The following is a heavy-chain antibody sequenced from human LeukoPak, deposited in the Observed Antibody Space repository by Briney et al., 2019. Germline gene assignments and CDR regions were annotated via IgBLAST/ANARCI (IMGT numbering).Heavy chain of an antibody. J-gene: IGHJ3*02. D-gene: IGHD2-15*01. CDR1: GYTFTSYG. CDR3: ARGDPVVEDAFDI. CDR2: INPNSGGT. Sequence: ASVKVSCKASGYTFTSYGISWVRQAPGQGLEWMGWINPNSGGTNYAQKFQGRVTMTRDTSISTAYMELSRLRSDDTAVYYCARGDPVVEDAFDIWGQGTMVTVSS. V-gene: IGHV1-2*02.